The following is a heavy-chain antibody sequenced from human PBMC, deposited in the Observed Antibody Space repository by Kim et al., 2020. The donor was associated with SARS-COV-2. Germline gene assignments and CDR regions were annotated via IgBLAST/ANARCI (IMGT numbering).Heavy chain of an antibody. Sequence: ASVKVSCKASGYTFTSYGISWVRQAPGQGLEWMGWISAYNGNTNYAQKLQGRVTMTTDTSTSTAYMELRSLRSDDTAVYYCAREDIVVVVAATPLIDYYYYGMDVWGQGTTVTVSS. D-gene: IGHD2-15*01. CDR1: GYTFTSYG. CDR3: AREDIVVVVAATPLIDYYYYGMDV. J-gene: IGHJ6*02. CDR2: ISAYNGNT. V-gene: IGHV1-18*01.